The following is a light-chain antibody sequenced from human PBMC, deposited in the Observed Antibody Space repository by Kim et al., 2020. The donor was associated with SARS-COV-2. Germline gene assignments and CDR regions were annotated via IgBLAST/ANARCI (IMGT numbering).Light chain of an antibody. CDR3: QKYNSAPLT. CDR2: VAS. J-gene: IGKJ4*01. Sequence: ASLRHIVPITCRSTQGISNYLAFYQQKPHEVPNLLIYVASTLQPGVPSRFSGSVSGADFSLTNSSLQPEDVATYYCQKYNSAPLTFGGGSKVDIK. V-gene: IGKV1-27*01. CDR1: QGISNY.